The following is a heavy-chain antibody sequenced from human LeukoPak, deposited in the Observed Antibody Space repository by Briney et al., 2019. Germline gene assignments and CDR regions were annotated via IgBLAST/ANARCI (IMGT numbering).Heavy chain of an antibody. CDR2: IYYSGST. CDR1: GGSISSYY. D-gene: IGHD3-22*01. J-gene: IGHJ4*02. CDR3: ARRGYYDSSGYYHYFDY. Sequence: SETLSLTCTVSGGSISSYYWSWIRQPPGKGLEWIGYIYYSGSTNYNPSLKSRVTISVDTSKNQFSLKLSSVTAADTAVYYCARRGYYDSSGYYHYFDYWGQGTLVTVSS. V-gene: IGHV4-59*08.